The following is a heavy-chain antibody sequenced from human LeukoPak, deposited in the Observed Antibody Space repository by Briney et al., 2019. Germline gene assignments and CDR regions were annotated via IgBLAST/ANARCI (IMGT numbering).Heavy chain of an antibody. D-gene: IGHD3-3*01. Sequence: GGSLRLSCAASGFTFSSYSMNWVRQAPGKGLEWVSYISSSSSTIYYADSVKGRFTIFRDNAKNSLYLQMNSLRAEDTAVYYCARDGITIFGVVLDWGQGTLVTVSS. CDR1: GFTFSSYS. CDR2: ISSSSSTI. J-gene: IGHJ4*02. V-gene: IGHV3-48*01. CDR3: ARDGITIFGVVLD.